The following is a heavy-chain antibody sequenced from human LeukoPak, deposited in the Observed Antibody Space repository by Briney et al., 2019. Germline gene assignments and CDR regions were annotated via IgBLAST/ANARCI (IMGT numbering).Heavy chain of an antibody. CDR1: GYTFSGFY. Sequence: ASVKVSCKASGYTFSGFYIHWVRQAPGQGLEWMGWINPNSGVTNYAQKFQGRVTMTRDTSISTAYMELSRLRSDDTAVYYCARGFYLTGNDYWGQGTLVTVSS. D-gene: IGHD3-9*01. CDR2: INPNSGVT. CDR3: ARGFYLTGNDY. J-gene: IGHJ4*02. V-gene: IGHV1-2*02.